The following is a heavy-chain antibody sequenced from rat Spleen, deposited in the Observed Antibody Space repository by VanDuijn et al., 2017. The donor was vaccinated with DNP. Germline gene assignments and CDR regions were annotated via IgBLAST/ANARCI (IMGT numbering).Heavy chain of an antibody. CDR2: INTGSRGT. D-gene: IGHD4-3*01. CDR3: ARGSDGVWLAY. V-gene: IGHV1-43*01. J-gene: IGHJ3*01. CDR1: GYTFTTYY. Sequence: QIQLRQSGAEPAKPGSSVKISCKASGYTFTTYYIGWIKQTTGQGLEFIGYINTGSRGTNYNEKFKGKATLTVDKSSSTAFMQLSSLTPDDSAVYYCARGSDGVWLAYWGQGTLVTVSS.